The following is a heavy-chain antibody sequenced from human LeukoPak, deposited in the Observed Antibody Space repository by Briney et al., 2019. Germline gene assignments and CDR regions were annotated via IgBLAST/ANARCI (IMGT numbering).Heavy chain of an antibody. CDR1: GYTFTSNY. J-gene: IGHJ4*02. D-gene: IGHD3-22*01. Sequence: ASVKVSCKASGYTFTSNYIHWVRQAPGQGLEWMGMIYPRDGSTSYAQKFQGRVTMTTDTSTSTAYMELRSLRSDDTAVYYCARTDYYDSSGYPDYWGQGTLVTVSS. CDR3: ARTDYYDSSGYPDY. V-gene: IGHV1-46*01. CDR2: IYPRDGST.